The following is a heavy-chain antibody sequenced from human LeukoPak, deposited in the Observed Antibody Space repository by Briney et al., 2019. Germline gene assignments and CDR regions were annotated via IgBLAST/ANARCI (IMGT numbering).Heavy chain of an antibody. CDR1: KFTFSKYA. CDR2: ISGTGGRT. D-gene: IGHD3-9*01. V-gene: IGHV3-23*01. J-gene: IGHJ3*02. Sequence: GGSLRLSCAASKFTFSKYAMSWVRQAPGKGLEWVSDISGTGGRTRYAESVKGRFTISRDNFKNTLYLEMNSLRAEDTAVYYCAKDGFLREYDFLTEYYRDAFDIWGQGTMVTVSS. CDR3: AKDGFLREYDFLTEYYRDAFDI.